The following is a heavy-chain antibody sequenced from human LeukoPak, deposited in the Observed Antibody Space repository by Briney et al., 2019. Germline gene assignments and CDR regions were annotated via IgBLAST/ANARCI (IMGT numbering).Heavy chain of an antibody. CDR1: GGSFSGYY. V-gene: IGHV4-34*01. D-gene: IGHD2-21*02. J-gene: IGHJ4*02. CDR2: INHSGST. Sequence: PSETLSLTCAVYGGSFSGYYWSWIRQPPGKGLEWIGEINHSGSTNYNPSLKSRVTISVDTSKNQFSLKLSSVTAADTAVYYCARFGGNSGVFDYWGQGTLVTVSS. CDR3: ARFGGNSGVFDY.